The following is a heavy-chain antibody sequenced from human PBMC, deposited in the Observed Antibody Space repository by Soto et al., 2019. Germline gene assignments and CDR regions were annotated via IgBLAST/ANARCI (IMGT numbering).Heavy chain of an antibody. Sequence: GASVKVSCKASGYTFTSYYMHWVRQAPGQGLEWMGIINPSGGSTSYAQKFQGRVTMTQNTAIGTAYMELSSLRSDDTATYYCTRDYGAETFDFWGQGTRVTVSS. CDR3: TRDYGAETFDF. D-gene: IGHD3-10*01. J-gene: IGHJ5*01. CDR2: INPSGGST. CDR1: GYTFTSYY. V-gene: IGHV1-46*01.